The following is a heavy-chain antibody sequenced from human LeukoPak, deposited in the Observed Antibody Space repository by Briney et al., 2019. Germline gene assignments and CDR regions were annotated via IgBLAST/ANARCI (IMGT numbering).Heavy chain of an antibody. D-gene: IGHD3-22*01. J-gene: IGHJ4*02. CDR1: GGSVSSGSYY. V-gene: IGHV4-61*01. CDR2: IYYSGST. Sequence: SETLSLTCTVSGGSVSSGSYYWSWIRQPPGKGLEWIGYIYYSGSTNYKPSLKSRVTISVDTSKNQFYLKLSSVTAADTALYYCARVNGGRWFHSYDSRGTPGFDYWGQGTLVTVSS. CDR3: ARVNGGRWFHSYDSRGTPGFDY.